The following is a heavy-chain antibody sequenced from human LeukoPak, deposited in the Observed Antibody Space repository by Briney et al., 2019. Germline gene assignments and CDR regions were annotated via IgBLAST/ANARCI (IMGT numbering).Heavy chain of an antibody. J-gene: IGHJ4*02. Sequence: GRSLRLSCAASGFTFSSYAMHWVRQAPGKGLEWVAVISYDGSNKYYADSVKGRFTISRDNSKNTLYLRMNSLRAEDTAVYYCAREGVVVTASFDYWGQGTLVTVSS. V-gene: IGHV3-30-3*01. CDR2: ISYDGSNK. D-gene: IGHD2-21*02. CDR3: AREGVVVTASFDY. CDR1: GFTFSSYA.